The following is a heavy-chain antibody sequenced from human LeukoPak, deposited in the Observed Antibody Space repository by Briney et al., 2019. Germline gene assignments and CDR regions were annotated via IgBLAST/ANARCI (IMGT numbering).Heavy chain of an antibody. CDR2: INHSGST. CDR1: GGSFSDYY. V-gene: IGHV4-34*01. D-gene: IGHD5-24*01. Sequence: PSETLSLTCAVYGGSFSDYYWSWIRQPPGKGLEWIGEINHSGSTNYNPSLKSRVTISVDTSKNQFSLKLSSVTAADTAVYYCASEEMATTEIDYWGQGTLVTVSS. CDR3: ASEEMATTEIDY. J-gene: IGHJ4*02.